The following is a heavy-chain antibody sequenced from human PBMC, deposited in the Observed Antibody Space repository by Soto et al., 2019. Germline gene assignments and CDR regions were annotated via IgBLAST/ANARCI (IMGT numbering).Heavy chain of an antibody. D-gene: IGHD6-19*01. V-gene: IGHV4-61*08. Sequence: SETLSLTCNVSGASISSGDYYWSWIRQPPGKGLEWIGEINHSGSTNYNPSLKSRVTISVDTSKNQFSLKLSSVTAADTAVYYCARGLRWKAGIDYWGQGTLVTAPQ. CDR1: GASISSGDYY. J-gene: IGHJ4*02. CDR2: INHSGST. CDR3: ARGLRWKAGIDY.